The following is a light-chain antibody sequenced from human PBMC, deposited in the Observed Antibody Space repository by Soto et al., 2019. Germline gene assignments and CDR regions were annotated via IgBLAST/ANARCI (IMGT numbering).Light chain of an antibody. Sequence: EIVLTQSPGTLSLSPGERATLSCRASQSVSSNYLAWYQHKPGQPPRLLMYGASGRATGIPDRFSGSGSGTDFPLTISGLEPEDFAVYYCQQYGGSPTFGQGTKVEIK. CDR3: QQYGGSPT. V-gene: IGKV3-20*01. J-gene: IGKJ1*01. CDR2: GAS. CDR1: QSVSSNY.